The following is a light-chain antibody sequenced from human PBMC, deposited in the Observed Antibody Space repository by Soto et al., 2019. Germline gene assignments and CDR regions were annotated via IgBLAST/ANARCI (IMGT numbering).Light chain of an antibody. V-gene: IGKV3-20*01. CDR1: QSVSSTF. CDR3: QQYGSSPRT. Sequence: EIVLTQSPGTLSLSPGERATLSCRASQSVSSTFLAWYQHKPGQAPRLIIYGASSRATGIPDRFSGSGSGTDFTLTISRLEPEDFAVHYCQQYGSSPRTFGQGTKVDIK. CDR2: GAS. J-gene: IGKJ1*01.